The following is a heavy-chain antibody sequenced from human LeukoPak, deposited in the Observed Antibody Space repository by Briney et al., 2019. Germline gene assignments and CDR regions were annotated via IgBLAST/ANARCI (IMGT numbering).Heavy chain of an antibody. V-gene: IGHV3-7*05. D-gene: IGHD6-19*01. CDR2: IKQDASEI. CDR3: ARGWISVDEGAFDM. CDR1: GFTVRSNY. J-gene: IGHJ3*02. Sequence: PGGSLRLSCAASGFTVRSNYMSWVRQAPGKGLEWVANIKQDASEIYYVDSVKGRFTISRDNAKNSVYLQMNSLRAEDTAMYYCARGWISVDEGAFDMWGQGTMVTVSS.